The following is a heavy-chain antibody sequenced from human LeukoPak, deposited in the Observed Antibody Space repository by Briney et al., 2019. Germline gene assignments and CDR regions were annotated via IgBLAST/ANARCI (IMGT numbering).Heavy chain of an antibody. CDR3: ARGEPAAIYYYYMDV. CDR1: GYTFTGYY. V-gene: IGHV1-2*02. J-gene: IGHJ6*03. D-gene: IGHD2-2*02. Sequence: GASVKVSCKASGYTFTGYYMHWVRQAPGQGLEWMGWINPNSGGTNYVQKFQGRVTMTRDTSISTAYMELSRLRSDDTAVYYCARGEPAAIYYYYMDVWGKGTTVTVSS. CDR2: INPNSGGT.